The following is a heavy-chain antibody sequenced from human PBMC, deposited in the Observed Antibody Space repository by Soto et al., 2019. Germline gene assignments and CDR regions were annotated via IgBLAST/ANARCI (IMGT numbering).Heavy chain of an antibody. Sequence: GGSLRLSCAASGFSVNIYYMTWVRQAPGKGLEWVSVIDSGGLTYYADSVKGRFSISRDNSENTLYLHMDSLRGEDTALYYCARGRDTRSIFDYWGQGTLVTVS. J-gene: IGHJ4*02. CDR2: IDSGGLT. D-gene: IGHD5-18*01. CDR1: GFSVNIYY. V-gene: IGHV3-53*01. CDR3: ARGRDTRSIFDY.